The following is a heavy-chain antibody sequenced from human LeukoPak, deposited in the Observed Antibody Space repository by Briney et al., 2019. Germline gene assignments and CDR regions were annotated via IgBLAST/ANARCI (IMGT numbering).Heavy chain of an antibody. CDR3: AKDADDYYGSGSCLDY. V-gene: IGHV3-30*02. CDR1: GFIFSTYG. Sequence: GGSLRLSCAASGFIFSTYGMHWVRQTPGKGLEWVAFIRYDGSNKFYADSVKGRFIISRDNSKNTLYLQMNSLRVEDTAVYYCAKDADDYYGSGSCLDYWGQGTLVTVSS. D-gene: IGHD3-10*01. J-gene: IGHJ4*02. CDR2: IRYDGSNK.